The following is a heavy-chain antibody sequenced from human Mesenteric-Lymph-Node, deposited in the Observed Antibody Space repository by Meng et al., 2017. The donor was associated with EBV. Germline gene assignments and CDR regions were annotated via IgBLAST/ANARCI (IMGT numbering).Heavy chain of an antibody. CDR2: ICVFDGYT. Sequence: VRRVAVEGADKNPGALVNDSCKAFGYTVAGYGISWVRQAPGLGVELMVSICVFDGYTNYAQNFQVRLPLTTDTATATAYIELRSLRSDDTAVYYCVRSRRCVVWLPVQPSWGQGTLVTVSS. CDR3: VRSRRCVVWLPVQPS. J-gene: IGHJ5*02. D-gene: IGHD5-18*01. CDR1: GYTVAGYG. V-gene: IGHV1-18*01.